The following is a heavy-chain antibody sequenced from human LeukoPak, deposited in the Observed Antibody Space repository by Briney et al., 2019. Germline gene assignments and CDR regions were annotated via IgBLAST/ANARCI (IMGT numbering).Heavy chain of an antibody. V-gene: IGHV1-18*01. CDR3: ARYNSLLRGVTTSDY. J-gene: IGHJ4*02. Sequence: GASVKVSCKASGYTFSNYGITWVRQAPGQGLEWMGTISGHNSDVNYAPKFQGRVTMTTDTSTTTAYMELRSLRFDDTAVYYCARYNSLLRGVTTSDYWGQGTLVTVSS. D-gene: IGHD3-10*01. CDR1: GYTFSNYG. CDR2: ISGHNSDV.